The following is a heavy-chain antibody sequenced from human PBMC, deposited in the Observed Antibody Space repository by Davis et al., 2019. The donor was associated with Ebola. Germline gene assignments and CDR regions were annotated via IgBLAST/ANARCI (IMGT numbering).Heavy chain of an antibody. D-gene: IGHD3-22*01. CDR3: ARKGNSDSSGYSFDY. J-gene: IGHJ4*02. CDR2: IYYSGST. V-gene: IGHV4-31*03. CDR1: GGSISSGGYY. Sequence: MPSETLSLTCTVSGGSISSGGYYWSWIRQQPGKGLEWIGYIYYSGSTYYNPSLKSRVTISVDTSKNQFSLRLSSVTAADTAIYYCARKGNSDSSGYSFDYWGQGTLVTVSS.